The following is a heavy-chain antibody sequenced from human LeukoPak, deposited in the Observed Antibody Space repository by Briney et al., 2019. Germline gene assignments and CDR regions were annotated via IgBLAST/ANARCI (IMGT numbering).Heavy chain of an antibody. CDR1: GGSISSYY. Sequence: SETLSLTCTVSGGSISSYYWSWIRQPAGKGLEWIGRIYTSGSTNYNPSLKSRVTISVDTSKNQFSLKLSSVTAADTAVYYCARLPTLEYSSSSVAFDIWGQGTMVTVSS. D-gene: IGHD6-6*01. V-gene: IGHV4-4*07. J-gene: IGHJ3*02. CDR2: IYTSGST. CDR3: ARLPTLEYSSSSVAFDI.